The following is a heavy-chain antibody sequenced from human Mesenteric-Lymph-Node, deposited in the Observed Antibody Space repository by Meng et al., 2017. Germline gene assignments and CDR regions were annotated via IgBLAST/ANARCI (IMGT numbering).Heavy chain of an antibody. Sequence: GGSLRLSCAASGFTFSSYSMNWVRQAPGKGLEWVANIKQDGSEKYYVDSMKGRFTISRDNAKNSLYLQMNSLRTEDTAVYYCARGDGSSWIDYWGQGTLVTVSS. J-gene: IGHJ4*02. CDR3: ARGDGSSWIDY. D-gene: IGHD6-13*01. V-gene: IGHV3-7*01. CDR2: IKQDGSEK. CDR1: GFTFSSYS.